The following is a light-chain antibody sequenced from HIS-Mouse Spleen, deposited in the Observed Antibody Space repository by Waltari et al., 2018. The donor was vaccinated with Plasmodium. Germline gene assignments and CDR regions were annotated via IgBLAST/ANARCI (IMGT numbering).Light chain of an antibody. Sequence: SYELTQPPSVSVSPGQTPSITCPGDQLGAKSACWYQQKPGQSPVLVIYQDSKRPSGIPERFSGSNSGNTATLTISGTQAMDEADYYCQAWDSSTVVFGGGTKLTVL. CDR2: QDS. J-gene: IGLJ2*01. CDR3: QAWDSSTVV. CDR1: QLGAKS. V-gene: IGLV3-1*01.